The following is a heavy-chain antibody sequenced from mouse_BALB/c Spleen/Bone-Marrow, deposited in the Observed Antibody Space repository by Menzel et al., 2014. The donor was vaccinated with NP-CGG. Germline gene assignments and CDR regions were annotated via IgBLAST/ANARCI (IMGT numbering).Heavy chain of an antibody. J-gene: IGHJ4*01. CDR1: GYTFTNYW. Sequence: VQLQESGAELVQPGASVKLSCTASGYTFTNYWMHWVKQRPGQGLEWIGEIDPSDSYSNYNQNFKGKATLTVDKSSSTAYMQLTSLTSEDSAVYYCARGVVYYYAMDYWGQGASVTVSS. CDR3: ARGVVYYYAMDY. V-gene: IGHV1-69*02. D-gene: IGHD1-1*02. CDR2: IDPSDSYS.